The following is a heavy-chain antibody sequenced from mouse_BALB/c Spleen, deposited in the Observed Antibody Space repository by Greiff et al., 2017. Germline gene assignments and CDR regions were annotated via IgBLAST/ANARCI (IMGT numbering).Heavy chain of an antibody. Sequence: EVKVEESGPGLVKPSQSLSLTCSVTGYSITSGYYWNWIRQFPGNKLEWMGYISYDGSNNYNPSLKNRISITRDTSKNQFFLKLNSVTTEDTATYYCARGGSSGSYAMDYWGQGTSVTVSS. CDR1: GYSITSGYY. V-gene: IGHV3-6*02. CDR2: ISYDGSN. J-gene: IGHJ4*01. D-gene: IGHD3-1*01. CDR3: ARGGSSGSYAMDY.